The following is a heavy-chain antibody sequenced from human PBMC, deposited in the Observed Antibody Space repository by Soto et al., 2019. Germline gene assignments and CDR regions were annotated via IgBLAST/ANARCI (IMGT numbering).Heavy chain of an antibody. CDR2: ISYDGSNK. CDR3: ARVRNGRKWYSSSPSTDYYDYGMDV. V-gene: IGHV3-30-3*01. Sequence: QVQLVESGGGVVQPGRSLRLSCAASGFTFSSYAMHWVRQAPGKGLEWVAVISYDGSNKYYADSVKGRFTISRDNSKNTLYLQKNSLRWEDTAVYCSARVRNGRKWYSSSPSTDYYDYGMDVWGQGTTVTVSS. J-gene: IGHJ6*02. CDR1: GFTFSSYA. D-gene: IGHD6-6*01.